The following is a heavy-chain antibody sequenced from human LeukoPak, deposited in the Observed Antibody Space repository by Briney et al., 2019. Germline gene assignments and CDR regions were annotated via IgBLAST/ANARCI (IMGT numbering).Heavy chain of an antibody. V-gene: IGHV3-21*01. D-gene: IGHD2-15*01. CDR1: GFTFSSYS. J-gene: IGHJ6*03. Sequence: GGSLRLSCAASGFTFSSYSMNWVRQAPGKGLEWVSSISSSSSYIYYADSVKGRFTISRDNAKNSLYLQMNSLRAEDTAVYYCARGYRSGGSCYYYMDVWGKGTTVTVSS. CDR2: ISSSSSYI. CDR3: ARGYRSGGSCYYYMDV.